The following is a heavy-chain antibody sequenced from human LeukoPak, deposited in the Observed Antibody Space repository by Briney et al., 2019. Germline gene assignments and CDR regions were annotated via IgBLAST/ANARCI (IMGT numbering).Heavy chain of an antibody. CDR3: AKGSAYDPRDY. CDR1: GFTFSTYA. Sequence: GGSLRLSCAASGFTFSTYAMGWVRQAPGKGLEWVSSISASGDTTYYADSVKGRFTISRDNSKNTLYLQMNSLRAEDTAVYYCAKGSAYDPRDYWGQGTLVTVSS. CDR2: ISASGDTT. V-gene: IGHV3-23*01. J-gene: IGHJ4*02. D-gene: IGHD3-22*01.